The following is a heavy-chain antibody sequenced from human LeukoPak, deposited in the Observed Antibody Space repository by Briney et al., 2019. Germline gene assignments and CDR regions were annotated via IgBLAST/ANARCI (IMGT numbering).Heavy chain of an antibody. CDR1: GFTFYDYG. Sequence: RTGGSLRLSCAASGFTFYDYGMSWVRQAPGKGLEWVSGINWNGDNTNYADSLKGRFTISRDNAKNSLYLQMNSLRAEDTALYYCARGSTHYDVLTGYHYYFDYWGQGTLVTVSS. V-gene: IGHV3-20*04. CDR3: ARGSTHYDVLTGYHYYFDY. D-gene: IGHD3-9*01. CDR2: INWNGDNT. J-gene: IGHJ4*02.